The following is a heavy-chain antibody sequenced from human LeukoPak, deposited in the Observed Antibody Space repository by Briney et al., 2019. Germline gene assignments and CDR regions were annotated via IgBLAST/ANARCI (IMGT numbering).Heavy chain of an antibody. CDR1: GFTFNSYG. V-gene: IGHV3-30*02. CDR2: IRFDGTNQ. CDR3: AKVGVGATYYYYYMDV. Sequence: GGSLRLSCEASGFTFNSYGMHWVRQAPGKGLEWVAFIRFDGTNQYYADSVKGRFTISRDNSKNTLYLQMNRLRAEDTAVYCCAKVGVGATYYYYYMDVWGKGTTVTVSS. J-gene: IGHJ6*03. D-gene: IGHD1-26*01.